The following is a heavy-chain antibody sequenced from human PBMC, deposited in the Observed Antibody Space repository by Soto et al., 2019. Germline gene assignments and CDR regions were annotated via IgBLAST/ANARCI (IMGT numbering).Heavy chain of an antibody. J-gene: IGHJ4*02. CDR1: GFTFSSYW. CDR2: INSDGSST. Sequence: EVQLVESGGGLVQPGGSLRLSCAASGFTFSSYWMHWVRQAPGKGLVWVSRINSDGSSTSYADSVKGRFTISRDNAKNTLYLQMNGLRAEDTAVYYCARRNARSTLGYYFDYWGQGTLVTVSS. D-gene: IGHD1-1*01. V-gene: IGHV3-74*01. CDR3: ARRNARSTLGYYFDY.